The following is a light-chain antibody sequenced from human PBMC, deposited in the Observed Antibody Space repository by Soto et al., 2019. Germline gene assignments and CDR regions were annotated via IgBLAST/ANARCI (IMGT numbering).Light chain of an antibody. V-gene: IGKV3-11*01. Sequence: IVLTQSPATLSFSPGEIATLSVRASQSVSSYLAWYQQKPGQAPRLLIYDASNRATGIPARFSGSGSGTDFTLTISSLQSEDFAVYYCHQYNHWLTWTFGQGTKVDIK. J-gene: IGKJ1*01. CDR1: QSVSSY. CDR2: DAS. CDR3: HQYNHWLTWT.